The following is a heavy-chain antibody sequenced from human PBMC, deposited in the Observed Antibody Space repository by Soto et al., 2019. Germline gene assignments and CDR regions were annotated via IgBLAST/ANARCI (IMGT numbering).Heavy chain of an antibody. CDR3: ARVPGL. J-gene: IGHJ2*01. V-gene: IGHV4-30-2*01. CDR2: IYHSGST. Sequence: LQLQESGSGLVKPSQTLSLTCAVSDGSISSGGYSWSWIRQPPGKDLEWIGYIYHSGSTYYKPSLKNRVTISVDRSKNQFSRKLSSVTAADTAVYYCARVPGLWGRGTLVTVSS. CDR1: DGSISSGGYS.